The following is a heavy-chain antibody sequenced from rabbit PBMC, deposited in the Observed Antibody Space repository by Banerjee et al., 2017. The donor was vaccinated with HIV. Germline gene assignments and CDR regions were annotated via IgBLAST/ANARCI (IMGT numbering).Heavy chain of an antibody. Sequence: QSLEESGGDLVKPGASLTLTCTASGFSFSSNYWICWVRQAPGKGLEWIGCINSGSSGSTYYASWAKGRFTISKTSWTTVTLQMTSLTAADTASYFCARDLAGVIGWNFNLWGPGTLVTVS. CDR3: ARDLAGVIGWNFNL. D-gene: IGHD4-1*01. V-gene: IGHV1S40*01. CDR2: INSGSSGST. J-gene: IGHJ4*01. CDR1: GFSFSSNYW.